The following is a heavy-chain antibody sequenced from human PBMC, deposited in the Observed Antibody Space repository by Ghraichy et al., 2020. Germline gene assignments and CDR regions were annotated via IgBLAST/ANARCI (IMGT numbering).Heavy chain of an antibody. Sequence: GGSLNLSCGASGFTLNSYAMHWVRQVPGKGLEWVSGISGTGGSTSYADSVKGRLTVSRDNSKNTLYLQMNSLRSEDTAVYYCARDGYNWIAYDYWGQGTQVTVSS. J-gene: IGHJ4*02. V-gene: IGHV3-23*01. CDR1: GFTLNSYA. D-gene: IGHD1-20*01. CDR2: ISGTGGST. CDR3: ARDGYNWIAYDY.